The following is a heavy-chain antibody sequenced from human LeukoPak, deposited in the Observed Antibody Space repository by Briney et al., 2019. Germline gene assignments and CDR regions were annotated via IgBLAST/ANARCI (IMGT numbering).Heavy chain of an antibody. CDR2: IYTSGST. Sequence: SETLSLTCTVSGGSISSYYWSWIRQPAGKGLEWIGRIYTSGSTNYNPSLKSRVAMSVDTSKNQFSLKLSSVTAADTAVYYCARGMDSSGYYALDYWGQGTLVTVSS. D-gene: IGHD3-22*01. V-gene: IGHV4-4*07. CDR3: ARGMDSSGYYALDY. CDR1: GGSISSYY. J-gene: IGHJ4*02.